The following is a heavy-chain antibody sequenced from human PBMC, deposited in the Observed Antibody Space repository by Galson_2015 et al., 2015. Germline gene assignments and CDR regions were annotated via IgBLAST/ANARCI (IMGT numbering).Heavy chain of an antibody. D-gene: IGHD3/OR15-3a*01. CDR2: VNLGDSDT. CDR3: ARGVDCDAALDV. CDR1: GASFPRDW. V-gene: IGHV5-51*03. J-gene: IGHJ3*01. Sequence: QSGAEVTKPGESLTISCKGSGASFPRDWIAWVRQKPGKGLEWMGIVNLGDSDTAYAPSFAGQVSISADMSITTAYVQWTSLKTSYTAMYYCARGVDCDAALDVLGQGTMVTVSS.